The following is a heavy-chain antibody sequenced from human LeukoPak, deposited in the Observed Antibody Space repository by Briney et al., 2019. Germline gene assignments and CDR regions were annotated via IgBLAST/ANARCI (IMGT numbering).Heavy chain of an antibody. CDR2: ISYDGNTI. J-gene: IGHJ4*02. CDR1: EFTFSNYA. CDR3: ARSGGLQKFDY. Sequence: GGSLRLSCAASEFTFSNYALHWACQAPGKGLQWVAVISYDGNTIHYADSVKGRFIISRDTSKNTLYLQMNSLRAEDTAVYYCARSGGLQKFDYWGQGTLVTVSS. D-gene: IGHD4-11*01. V-gene: IGHV3-30-3*01.